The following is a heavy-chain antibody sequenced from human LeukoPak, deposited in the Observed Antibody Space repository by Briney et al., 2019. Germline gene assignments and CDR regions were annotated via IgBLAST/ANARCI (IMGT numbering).Heavy chain of an antibody. CDR3: ARETLSPGWFDP. V-gene: IGHV4-4*07. D-gene: IGHD1-14*01. Sequence: SETLSLTCTVSGGSISSYYWSWIRQPAGKGLEWIGRIYTSGSTNYNPSLKSRVTMSADTSKNQFSLKLSSVTAAGTAVYYCARETLSPGWFDPWGQGTLVTVSS. CDR2: IYTSGST. J-gene: IGHJ5*02. CDR1: GGSISSYY.